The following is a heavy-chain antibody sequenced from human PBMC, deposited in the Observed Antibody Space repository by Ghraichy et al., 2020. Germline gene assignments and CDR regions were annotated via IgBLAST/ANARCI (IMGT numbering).Heavy chain of an antibody. D-gene: IGHD3-10*01. CDR3: ARIDLSSGSYYNPKYYFDY. J-gene: IGHJ4*02. V-gene: IGHV2-70*01. Sequence: SGPTLVKPTQTLTLTCTFSGFSLSTSGMCVSWIRQPPGKALEWLALIDWDDDKYYSTSLKTRLTISKDTSKNQVVLTMTNMDPVDKATYYCARIDLSSGSYYNPKYYFDYWGQGTLVTVSS. CDR1: GFSLSTSGMC. CDR2: IDWDDDK.